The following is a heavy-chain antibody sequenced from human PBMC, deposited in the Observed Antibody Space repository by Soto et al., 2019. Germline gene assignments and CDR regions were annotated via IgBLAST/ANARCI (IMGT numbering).Heavy chain of an antibody. J-gene: IGHJ4*02. CDR3: AKHIGILTGTSDY. D-gene: IGHD4-17*01. CDR1: GFIFTNYA. Sequence: EVQLLESGGGLVQPGGSLRLSCAASGFIFTNYAMSWVRQAPGKGLEWVSVISSNDGTTYYADSVKGRFTISRDNSKNTLYLKMNSLRVEDTAVYYCAKHIGILTGTSDYWGQGTLVTVS. V-gene: IGHV3-23*01. CDR2: ISSNDGTT.